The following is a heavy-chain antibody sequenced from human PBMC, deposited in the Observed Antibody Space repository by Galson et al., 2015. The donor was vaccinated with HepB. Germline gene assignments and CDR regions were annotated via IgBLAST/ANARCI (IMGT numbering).Heavy chain of an antibody. Sequence: SLRLSCAASGFTFSSYGMHWVRQAPGKGLEWVAFIRYDGSNKYYADSVKGRFTISRDNSKNTLYLQMNSLRAEDTAVYYCARDYGGNSGAPTWYFDLWGRGTLVTVSS. V-gene: IGHV3-30*02. J-gene: IGHJ2*01. D-gene: IGHD4-23*01. CDR1: GFTFSSYG. CDR3: ARDYGGNSGAPTWYFDL. CDR2: IRYDGSNK.